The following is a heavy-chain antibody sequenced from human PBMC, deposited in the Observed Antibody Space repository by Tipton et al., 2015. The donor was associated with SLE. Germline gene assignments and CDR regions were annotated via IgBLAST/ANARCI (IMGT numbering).Heavy chain of an antibody. Sequence: TLSLTCTVSGGSISSYYWSWIRQPPGKGLEWIGDISYSGSTNYSPSLKSRVTISVDTSKNQFSLKLSSVTAADTAVYYCAREASYCGGDCYPSWFDPWGQGTLVTVSS. CDR3: AREASYCGGDCYPSWFDP. J-gene: IGHJ5*02. D-gene: IGHD2-21*01. CDR2: ISYSGST. CDR1: GGSISSYY. V-gene: IGHV4-59*12.